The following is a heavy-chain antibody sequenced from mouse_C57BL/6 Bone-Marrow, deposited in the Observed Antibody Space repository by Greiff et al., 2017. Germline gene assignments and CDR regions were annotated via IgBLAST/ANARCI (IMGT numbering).Heavy chain of an antibody. J-gene: IGHJ1*03. Sequence: VQLVESGAELARPGASVKLSCKASGYTFTSYGISWVKQRTGQGLEWIGEIYPRSGNTYYNEKFKGKATLTADKSSSTAYMELRSLTSEDSAVYFCAEGGYYYGSSYWYVDVWGTGTTVTGSS. V-gene: IGHV1-81*01. CDR1: GYTFTSYG. D-gene: IGHD1-1*01. CDR3: AEGGYYYGSSYWYVDV. CDR2: IYPRSGNT.